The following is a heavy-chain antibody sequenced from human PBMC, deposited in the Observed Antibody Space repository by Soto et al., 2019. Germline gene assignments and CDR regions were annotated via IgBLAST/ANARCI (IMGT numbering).Heavy chain of an antibody. CDR3: ARSQGSSTSLEIYYYYYYGMDV. V-gene: IGHV1-69*01. D-gene: IGHD2-2*01. J-gene: IGHJ6*02. Sequence: QVQVVQSGAEVKKPGSSVEVSCKASGGTFGSYAISWVRQAPGQGLEWMGGIIPIPGTANYAQKFQGRVTIAADESTSTAYMELSSLRSEDTAVYYCARSQGSSTSLEIYYYYYYGMDVWGQGTTVTVSS. CDR2: IIPIPGTA. CDR1: GGTFGSYA.